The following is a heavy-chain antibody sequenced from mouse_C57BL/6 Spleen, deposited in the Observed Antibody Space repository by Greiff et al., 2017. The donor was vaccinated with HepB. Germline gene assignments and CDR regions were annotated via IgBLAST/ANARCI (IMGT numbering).Heavy chain of an antibody. D-gene: IGHD1-1*01. CDR3: TRSYYYGSSYNYAMDY. V-gene: IGHV1-15*01. CDR1: GYTFTDYE. J-gene: IGHJ4*01. Sequence: QVQLKESGAELVRPGASVTLSCKASGYTFTDYEMHWVKQTPVHGLEWIGAIDPETGGTAYNQKFKGKAILTADKSSSTAYMELRSLTSEDSAVYYCTRSYYYGSSYNYAMDYWGQGTSVTVSS. CDR2: IDPETGGT.